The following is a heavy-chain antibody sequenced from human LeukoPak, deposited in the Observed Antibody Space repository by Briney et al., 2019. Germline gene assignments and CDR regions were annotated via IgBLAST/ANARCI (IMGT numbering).Heavy chain of an antibody. V-gene: IGHV3-9*01. CDR2: ISWNSGSI. CDR1: GFTFGDYA. CDR3: AKASPVYYDSSGYSGSGFDY. Sequence: GGSLRLSCAASGFTFGDYAMHWVRQAPGKGLEWVSGISWNSGSIGYADSVKGRFTISRDNAKNSLYLQMNSLRAEDTALYYCAKASPVYYDSSGYSGSGFDYWGQGTLVTVSS. D-gene: IGHD3-22*01. J-gene: IGHJ4*02.